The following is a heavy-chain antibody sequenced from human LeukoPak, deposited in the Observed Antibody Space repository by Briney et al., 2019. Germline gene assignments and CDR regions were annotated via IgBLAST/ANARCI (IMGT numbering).Heavy chain of an antibody. V-gene: IGHV3-23*01. CDR3: AKDRGIQLWAPNWFDP. J-gene: IGHJ5*02. CDR2: ISGSGGST. Sequence: GGSLRLSCAASGFTFSSYAMSWVRQAPGKELEWVSAISGSGGSTYYADSVKGRFTISRDNSKNTLYLQMNSLRAEDTAVYYCAKDRGIQLWAPNWFDPWGQGTLVTVSS. CDR1: GFTFSSYA. D-gene: IGHD5-18*01.